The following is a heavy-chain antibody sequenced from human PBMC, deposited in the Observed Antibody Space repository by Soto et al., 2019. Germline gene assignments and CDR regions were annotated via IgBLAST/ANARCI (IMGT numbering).Heavy chain of an antibody. V-gene: IGHV3-23*01. J-gene: IGHJ6*02. Sequence: GGSLILSCAASGFTFTNYAMSWVRQTPGKGLEWVSSISGSGRNTYYADSVKGWFTISRDNSKNTLYLQMSSLRVEDAAVYYCASGFGENYYGMDVWGQGTTVTVSS. CDR1: GFTFTNYA. D-gene: IGHD3-10*01. CDR2: ISGSGRNT. CDR3: ASGFGENYYGMDV.